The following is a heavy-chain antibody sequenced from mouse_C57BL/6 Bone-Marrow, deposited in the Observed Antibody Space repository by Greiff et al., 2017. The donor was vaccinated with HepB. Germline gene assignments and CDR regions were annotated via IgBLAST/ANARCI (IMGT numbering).Heavy chain of an antibody. J-gene: IGHJ4*01. Sequence: VQLKESGAELVRPGSSVKMSCKTSGYTLTSYGINWVKQRPGQGLEWIGYIYIGNGYTEYNEKFKGKATLTSDTSSSTAYMQLSSLTSEDSAIYFCAKFPLLLRYYAMDYWGQGTSVTVSS. CDR2: IYIGNGYT. CDR3: AKFPLLLRYYAMDY. CDR1: GYTLTSYG. D-gene: IGHD1-1*01. V-gene: IGHV1-58*01.